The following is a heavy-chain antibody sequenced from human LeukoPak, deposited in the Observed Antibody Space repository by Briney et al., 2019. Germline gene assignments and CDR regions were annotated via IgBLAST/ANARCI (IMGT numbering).Heavy chain of an antibody. V-gene: IGHV1-69*01. Sequence: ASVTVSCKASGGTFSSYAISWVRQAPGQGLEWMGGIIPIFGTANYAQKFQGRVTIIADESTSTAYMELSSLRSEDTAVYYCARDGTVTTKPLDYWGQGTLVSVSS. D-gene: IGHD4-11*01. J-gene: IGHJ4*02. CDR1: GGTFSSYA. CDR2: IIPIFGTA. CDR3: ARDGTVTTKPLDY.